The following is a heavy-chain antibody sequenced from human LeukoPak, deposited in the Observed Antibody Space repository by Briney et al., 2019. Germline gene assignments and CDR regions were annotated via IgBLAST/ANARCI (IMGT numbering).Heavy chain of an antibody. V-gene: IGHV4-30-4*01. CDR3: ARVTRWAGLDF. CDR1: GGSISSGDKY. Sequence: SETLSLTCNVSGGSISSGDKYRSSIRQPPGRGLEWIGYIYYSGSTYYNPSLKSRLTISVDTSENQFFLHLTSVTAADTAVYFCARVTRWAGLDFWGQGTLVTVSS. CDR2: IYYSGST. D-gene: IGHD2-21*02. J-gene: IGHJ4*02.